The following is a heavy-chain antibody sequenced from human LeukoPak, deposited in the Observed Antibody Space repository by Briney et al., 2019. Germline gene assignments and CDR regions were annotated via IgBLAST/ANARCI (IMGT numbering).Heavy chain of an antibody. CDR1: GFTFSSYW. CDR2: INHNGNVN. V-gene: IGHV3-7*03. CDR3: SSQTSGYSIYFDH. Sequence: GGSLRLSCAASGFTFSSYWMNWARQAPGKGLEWVASINHNGNVNYYVDSVKGRFTISRDNAKNSLYLQMSNLRAEDTAVYYWSSQTSGYSIYFDHRGQGTLVTVSS. D-gene: IGHD4-23*01. J-gene: IGHJ4*02.